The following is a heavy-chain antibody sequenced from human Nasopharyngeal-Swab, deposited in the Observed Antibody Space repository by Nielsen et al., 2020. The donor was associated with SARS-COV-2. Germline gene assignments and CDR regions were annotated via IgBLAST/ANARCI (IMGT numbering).Heavy chain of an antibody. V-gene: IGHV4-34*01. CDR3: SRGLRKVPIFPASQYYFDY. Sequence: GSLRLSCAVYGGIFRGYYWSWIRQPPGKGLEWIGEINDSGSTNYNASLTSRVTMSVDTSKSQFPLKLNSVTAADTAVYYCSRGLRKVPIFPASQYYFDYWGQGTLVTVSS. CDR2: INDSGST. J-gene: IGHJ4*02. D-gene: IGHD3-9*01. CDR1: GGIFRGYY.